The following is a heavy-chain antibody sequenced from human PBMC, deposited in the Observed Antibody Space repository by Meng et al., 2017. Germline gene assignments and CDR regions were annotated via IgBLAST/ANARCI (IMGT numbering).Heavy chain of an antibody. CDR3: ADDSGSYFQGAFDI. CDR1: GFTFSSYA. D-gene: IGHD1-26*01. V-gene: IGHV3-30*01. Sequence: GESLKISCAASGFTFSSYAMHWVRQAPGKGLEWVAVISYDGSNKYYADSEKGRFTISRDNSKNTLYLQMNSLRAEDTAVYYCADDSGSYFQGAFDIWGQGTMVTVSS. J-gene: IGHJ3*02. CDR2: ISYDGSNK.